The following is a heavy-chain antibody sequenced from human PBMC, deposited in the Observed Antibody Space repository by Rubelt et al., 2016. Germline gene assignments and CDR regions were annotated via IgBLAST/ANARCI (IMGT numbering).Heavy chain of an antibody. CDR1: GGSISSYY. Sequence: QVQLQESGPGLVKPSETLSLTCTVSGGSISSYYWSWIRQPPGKGLEWIGYIYYRGGTNYNPSLKSRGTISVDTSKNQFSLKLSSVTAADTAVYYCARGRVPAAMCDYWGQGTMVTVSS. D-gene: IGHD2-2*01. CDR2: IYYRGGT. CDR3: ARGRVPAAMCDY. J-gene: IGHJ4*02. V-gene: IGHV4-59*01.